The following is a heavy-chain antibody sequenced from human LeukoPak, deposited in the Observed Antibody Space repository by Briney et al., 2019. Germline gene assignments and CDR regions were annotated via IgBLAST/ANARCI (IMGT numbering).Heavy chain of an antibody. CDR3: ARGVFSNWFDP. J-gene: IGHJ5*02. Sequence: GGSLRLSCAASGFTFSSYAMSWVRQAPGKGLEWVSGISGSGGSTYYADSVKGRFTISRDNSKNTLYLQMNSLRAEDTAVYYCARGVFSNWFDPWGQGTLVTVSS. CDR2: ISGSGGST. V-gene: IGHV3-23*01. CDR1: GFTFSSYA. D-gene: IGHD6-6*01.